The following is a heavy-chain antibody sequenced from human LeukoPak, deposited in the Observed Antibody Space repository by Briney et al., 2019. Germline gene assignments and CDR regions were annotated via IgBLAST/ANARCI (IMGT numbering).Heavy chain of an antibody. V-gene: IGHV1-46*01. CDR1: GYTFTSYY. Sequence: ASVKVSCKASGYTFTSYYMHWVRQAPGQGLEWMGMINPSGGSTSYAQKFQGRVTMTRDMSTSTVYMELSSLRSEDTAVYYCAKDGEKGIAAHPYYFDYWGQGTLVTVSS. CDR3: AKDGEKGIAAHPYYFDY. J-gene: IGHJ4*02. CDR2: INPSGGST. D-gene: IGHD6-13*01.